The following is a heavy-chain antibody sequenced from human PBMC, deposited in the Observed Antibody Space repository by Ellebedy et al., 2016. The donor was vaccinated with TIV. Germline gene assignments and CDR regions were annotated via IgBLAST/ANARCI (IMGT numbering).Heavy chain of an antibody. CDR3: AKDSRLIRYFDRWAPADY. V-gene: IGHV3-43*02. CDR2: ISGDGGST. CDR1: GFTFDDYA. J-gene: IGHJ4*02. Sequence: PGGSLRLSCAASGFTFDDYAMHWVRQAPGKGLEWVSLISGDGGSTYYADSVKGRFTISRDNSKNSLYLQMNSLRTEDTALYYCAKDSRLIRYFDRWAPADYWGQGTLVTVSS. D-gene: IGHD3-9*01.